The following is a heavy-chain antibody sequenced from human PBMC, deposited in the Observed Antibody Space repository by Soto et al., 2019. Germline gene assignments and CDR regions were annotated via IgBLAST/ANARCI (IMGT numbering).Heavy chain of an antibody. J-gene: IGHJ3*02. Sequence: GGSLRLSCAASGFTVSSNYMSWVRQAPGKGLEWVSVIYSGGRTYYADSVKGRFTISRDNSKNTLYLQMNSLRAEDTAVYYCARNEDDAFDIWGQGTMVTVSS. CDR1: GFTVSSNY. D-gene: IGHD1-1*01. CDR3: ARNEDDAFDI. V-gene: IGHV3-53*01. CDR2: IYSGGRT.